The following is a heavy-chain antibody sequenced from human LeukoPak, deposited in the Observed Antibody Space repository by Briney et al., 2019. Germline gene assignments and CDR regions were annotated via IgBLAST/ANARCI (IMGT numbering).Heavy chain of an antibody. J-gene: IGHJ4*02. V-gene: IGHV1-46*01. D-gene: IGHD3-22*01. CDR2: INPSGGST. Sequence: ASVKVSCKASGYTFTSYYMHWVRQAPGQGLEWMGIINPSGGSTSYAQKFQGRVTMTRDTSTSTVYMELSSLRSEDTAVYYCARDLLSRDYDSSGYALDWGQGTLVTVSS. CDR3: ARDLLSRDYDSSGYALD. CDR1: GYTFTSYY.